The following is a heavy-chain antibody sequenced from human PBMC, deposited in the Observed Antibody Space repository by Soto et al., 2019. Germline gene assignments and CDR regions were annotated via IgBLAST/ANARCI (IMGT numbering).Heavy chain of an antibody. CDR3: ARDPHMVDYYYYYGMDV. CDR1: GFTFSSYA. CDR2: ISYDGSNK. J-gene: IGHJ6*02. V-gene: IGHV3-30-3*01. D-gene: IGHD2-21*01. Sequence: QVQLVESGGGVVQPGRSLRLSCAASGFTFSSYAMHWVRQAPGKGLEWVAVISYDGSNKYYADSVKGRFTISRDNSKNTLYLQMNSLRAEDTAVYYCARDPHMVDYYYYYGMDVWGQGTTVTVSS.